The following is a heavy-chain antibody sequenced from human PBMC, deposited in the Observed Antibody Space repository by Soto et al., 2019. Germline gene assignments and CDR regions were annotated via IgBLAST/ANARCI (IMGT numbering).Heavy chain of an antibody. CDR3: AKDGVGWVTTVSYFDS. Sequence: EVQLLESGGGLVQSGGSLRLSCAASGFTFSSFAMTWVRQAPGKGLEGVSTISVSGDTTTYADSVKGRFTISRDNSMDTLYLQMNSLRAEDTALYFCAKDGVGWVTTVSYFDSWGQGTRVTVSS. V-gene: IGHV3-23*01. CDR2: ISVSGDTT. J-gene: IGHJ4*02. CDR1: GFTFSSFA. D-gene: IGHD4-4*01.